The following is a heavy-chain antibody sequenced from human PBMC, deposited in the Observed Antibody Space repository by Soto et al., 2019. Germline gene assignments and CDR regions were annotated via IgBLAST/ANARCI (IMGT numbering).Heavy chain of an antibody. CDR2: IYFTGST. J-gene: IGHJ5*02. CDR1: GGAVSSGTYY. CDR3: TRGPPRVQWLDP. Sequence: SETLSLTCTVSGGAVSSGTYYWSWIRQPPGKGLEWIGHIYFTGSTNYNPSLKSRVTMSLDTSRNQFSLKLSSVTAADTAVYYCTRGPPRVQWLDPWGLGTRVTVPS. V-gene: IGHV4-61*01.